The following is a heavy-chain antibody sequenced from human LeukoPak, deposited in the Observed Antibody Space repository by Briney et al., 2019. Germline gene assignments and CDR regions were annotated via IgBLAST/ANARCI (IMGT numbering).Heavy chain of an antibody. Sequence: GASVKVSCKASGYTFTGYYMHWVRQAPGRGLEWMGWINPNSGGTNYAQKFQGRVTMTRDTSISTAYMELSRLRSDDTAVYYCARGGGGPHVRYCSSTSCYKLDYWGQGTLVTVSS. CDR1: GYTFTGYY. CDR2: INPNSGGT. D-gene: IGHD2-2*02. J-gene: IGHJ4*02. V-gene: IGHV1-2*02. CDR3: ARGGGGPHVRYCSSTSCYKLDY.